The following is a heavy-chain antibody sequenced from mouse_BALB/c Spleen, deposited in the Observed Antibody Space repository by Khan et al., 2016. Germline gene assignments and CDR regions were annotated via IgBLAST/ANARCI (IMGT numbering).Heavy chain of an antibody. Sequence: EVQLQESGPSLVKLSQTLSLTCSVTGDSITSGYWNWIRNFPGNKLEYMGYISHSGSTYYNPSLKSRISITRDTSKNQYYLQLNSVTTEDTASNYWARYDGSTYGGSVDYWGQGTSVTVSS. CDR1: GDSITSGY. V-gene: IGHV3-8*02. CDR2: ISHSGST. CDR3: ARYDGSTYGGSVDY. J-gene: IGHJ4*01. D-gene: IGHD1-1*01.